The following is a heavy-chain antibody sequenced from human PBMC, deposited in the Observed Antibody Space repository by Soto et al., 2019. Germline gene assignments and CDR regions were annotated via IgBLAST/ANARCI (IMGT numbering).Heavy chain of an antibody. CDR2: IYYSRST. CDR3: ARVFGNFWSGYHVDY. CDR1: GGSITSNY. Sequence: SETLSLTCTVSGGSITSNYWTWIRQPPGKGLEWIGHIYYSRSTYYNPSLKSRVSMSVDTSKNQISLNLSSVTAADTAVYYCARVFGNFWSGYHVDYWGKGTPVTVS. D-gene: IGHD3-3*01. J-gene: IGHJ4*02. V-gene: IGHV4-59*13.